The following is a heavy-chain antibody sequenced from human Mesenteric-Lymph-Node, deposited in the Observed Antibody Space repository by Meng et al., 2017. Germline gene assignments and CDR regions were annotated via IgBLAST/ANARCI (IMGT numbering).Heavy chain of an antibody. V-gene: IGHV4-39*01. Sequence: QLHLQESGPGLVKPSETLSITCTVSGGSISTTSYFWGWIRQPPGKGLEWIANGYYNGNTYFNPSLQSRVIISVDTSKNQFSLKLISVTVADTAVYYCARASRTFDNWFDPWGQGTLVTVSS. D-gene: IGHD1-14*01. CDR3: ARASRTFDNWFDP. CDR1: GGSISTTSYF. J-gene: IGHJ5*02. CDR2: GYYNGNT.